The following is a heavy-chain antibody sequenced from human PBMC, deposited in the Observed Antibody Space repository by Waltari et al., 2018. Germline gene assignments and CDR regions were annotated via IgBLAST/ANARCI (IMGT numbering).Heavy chain of an antibody. CDR3: ARVGSEKPDGFWSGYYYYYGMDV. V-gene: IGHV1-69*01. CDR1: GGTFSSYA. Sequence: QVQLVQSGAEVKKPGSSVKVSCKASGGTFSSYAISWVRQAPGPGLEWKGGIIPIFGTANYAQKFQGRVTITADESTSTAYMELSSLRSEDTAVYYCARVGSEKPDGFWSGYYYYYGMDVWGQGTTVTVSS. D-gene: IGHD3-3*01. CDR2: IIPIFGTA. J-gene: IGHJ6*02.